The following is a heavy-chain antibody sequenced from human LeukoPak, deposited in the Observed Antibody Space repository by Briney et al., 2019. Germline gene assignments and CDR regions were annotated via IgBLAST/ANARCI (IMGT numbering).Heavy chain of an antibody. CDR2: IHSTGST. D-gene: IGHD2-8*01. J-gene: IGHJ4*02. V-gene: IGHV4-39*07. Sequence: SETLSLTCTVSGGSIRSSSYYWTWIRQPPGKGLEWIGNIHSTGSTDYNPSLKSRVTMSVDTSTNQFSLKVKSVTAADTAVYYCGRDLEENGVSHWGLGTLVTVSS. CDR3: GRDLEENGVSH. CDR1: GGSIRSSSYY.